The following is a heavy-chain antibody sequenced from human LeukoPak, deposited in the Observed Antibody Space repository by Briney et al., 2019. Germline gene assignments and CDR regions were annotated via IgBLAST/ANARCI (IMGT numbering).Heavy chain of an antibody. CDR1: GLTFSRYS. Sequence: GGSLRLSCAASGLTFSRYSMNWVRQAPGKGLEWVSYISSSSTTLYYADSVKGRFTISRDNARNSLYLQMNSLRAEDTAVYYCARDRVAYGDYHFDYWGLGTLVTVSS. J-gene: IGHJ4*02. D-gene: IGHD4-17*01. V-gene: IGHV3-48*01. CDR2: ISSSSTTL. CDR3: ARDRVAYGDYHFDY.